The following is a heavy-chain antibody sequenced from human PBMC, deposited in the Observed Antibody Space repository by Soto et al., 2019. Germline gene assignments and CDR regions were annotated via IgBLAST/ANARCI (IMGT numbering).Heavy chain of an antibody. J-gene: IGHJ4*02. Sequence: PSETLSLTCTVSGGSISSYYWSWIRQPSGKGLEWIGYIYYSGSTNYNPSLKSRVTISVDTSKNQFSLKLSSVTAADTAVYYCAGVIGSRITIFGVARGGYFDYWGQGTLVTVSS. CDR1: GGSISSYY. V-gene: IGHV4-59*01. D-gene: IGHD3-3*01. CDR3: AGVIGSRITIFGVARGGYFDY. CDR2: IYYSGST.